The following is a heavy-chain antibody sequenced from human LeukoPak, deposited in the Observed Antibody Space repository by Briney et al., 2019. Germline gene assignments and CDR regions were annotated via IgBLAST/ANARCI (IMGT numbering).Heavy chain of an antibody. CDR2: IHSSGST. CDR3: ARAQGRSSVTNWFDP. CDR1: GGSISSYY. V-gene: IGHV4-59*01. Sequence: PSETLSLTCTVSGGSISSYYWSWIRQPPGKGLEWIGFIHSSGSTNHNPSLKSRVTVSVDTSKNQFSLKLTSVTAADTALYYCARAQGRSSVTNWFDPWGQGTLVIVSS. D-gene: IGHD4-17*01. J-gene: IGHJ5*02.